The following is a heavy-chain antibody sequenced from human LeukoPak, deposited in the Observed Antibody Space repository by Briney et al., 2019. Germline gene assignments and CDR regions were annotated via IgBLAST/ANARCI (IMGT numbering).Heavy chain of an antibody. Sequence: PGGSLRLSCAASGLTFSDYWMSWVRQAPGKGLEWVANIKEDGSDKYYVDSVKGRFTISRDNAKNSLYLEMNSLRVEDTGVYYCARDGSRSRLTSRYWGQGTLVSVSS. D-gene: IGHD3-16*01. CDR1: GLTFSDYW. CDR2: IKEDGSDK. CDR3: ARDGSRSRLTSRY. V-gene: IGHV3-7*01. J-gene: IGHJ4*02.